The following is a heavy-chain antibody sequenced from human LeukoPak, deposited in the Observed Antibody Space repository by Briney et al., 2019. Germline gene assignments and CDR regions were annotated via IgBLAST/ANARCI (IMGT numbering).Heavy chain of an antibody. V-gene: IGHV1-46*01. J-gene: IGHJ4*02. CDR1: GYTFTSYY. Sequence: ASVKVSCKSSGYTFTSYYMYWVRQAPGQGLEWMGIINPSGGSTSYAQNFQGRVTMTRDTSTSTVYMELSSLRSEDTAVYFCAKDSGSFSADYWGQGTLVTVSS. D-gene: IGHD1-26*01. CDR3: AKDSGSFSADY. CDR2: INPSGGST.